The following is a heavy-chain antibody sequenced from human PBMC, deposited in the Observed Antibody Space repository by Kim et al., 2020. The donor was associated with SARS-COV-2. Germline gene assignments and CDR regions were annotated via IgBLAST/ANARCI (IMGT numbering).Heavy chain of an antibody. V-gene: IGHV3-7*01. J-gene: IGHJ4*02. Sequence: GGSLRLSCAASAFTFSSYSMTWVRQAQGKGLEWVANIKHDGSEKYYVDSVKGRFTISRDDAKNSLYLQMNTLRPEDTATYYCVRTRRVLDYWGQGTLVTVSS. D-gene: IGHD2-8*01. CDR2: IKHDGSEK. CDR3: VRTRRVLDY. CDR1: AFTFSSYS.